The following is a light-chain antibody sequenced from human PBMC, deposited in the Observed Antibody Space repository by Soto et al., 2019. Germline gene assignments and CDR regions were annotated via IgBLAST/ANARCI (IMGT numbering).Light chain of an antibody. Sequence: DIQXAENKQTLFARGGDRVIFTCRESQSISRWLEWYKNKQGRAXNXXXYKESNLESGAQSRLSGSGSGKDFTITIRSMQPDDFEPYYCQQDHSYRGTFGDGTQVDI. J-gene: IGKJ1*01. CDR2: KES. CDR1: QSISRW. CDR3: QQDHSYRGT. V-gene: IGKV1-5*03.